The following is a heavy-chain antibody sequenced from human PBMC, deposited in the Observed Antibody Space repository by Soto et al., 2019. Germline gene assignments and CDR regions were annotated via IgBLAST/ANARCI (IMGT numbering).Heavy chain of an antibody. Sequence: GGSLRLSCAASGFTVSSSYMSWVRQAPGKGLEWVSVIYSGGSTYYADSVKGRFTISRDNSKNTLYLQMNSLRAEDTAVYYCARERLGYDYGAAWGQGTLVTVSS. D-gene: IGHD4-17*01. J-gene: IGHJ4*02. CDR1: GFTVSSSY. CDR2: IYSGGST. CDR3: ARERLGYDYGAA. V-gene: IGHV3-66*01.